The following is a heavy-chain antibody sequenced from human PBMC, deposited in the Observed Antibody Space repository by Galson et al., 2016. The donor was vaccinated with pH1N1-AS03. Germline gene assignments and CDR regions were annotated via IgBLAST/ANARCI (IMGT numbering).Heavy chain of an antibody. D-gene: IGHD5-18*01. J-gene: IGHJ6*03. Sequence: ETLSLTCIVADDSIRSSLYYWGWICQSTGKGLEWIGSMDHSGSSYYNPSLQSRVTMSVDLSKRHFSLNLTSVTAVDTGVYYCARQGDTSMVTDHHYYHMDVWGKGTTVTVSS. CDR3: ARQGDTSMVTDHHYYHMDV. CDR1: DDSIRSSLYY. CDR2: MDHSGSS. V-gene: IGHV4-39*01.